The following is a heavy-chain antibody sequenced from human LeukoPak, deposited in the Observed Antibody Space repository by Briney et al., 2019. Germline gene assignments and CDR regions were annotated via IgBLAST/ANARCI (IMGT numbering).Heavy chain of an antibody. J-gene: IGHJ6*02. CDR1: GFTYSSNA. CDR3: AKDGEDCSSTSCYAGYESYYYYYGMDV. Sequence: GGSLRLSCAASGFTYSSNAMHWVRQAPGKGLEWVAVISYDGSTKYYADSVKGRFTISRDNSKNTLYLQMNSLRAEDTAVYYCAKDGEDCSSTSCYAGYESYYYYYGMDVWGQGTTVTVSS. V-gene: IGHV3-30-3*01. D-gene: IGHD2-2*01. CDR2: ISYDGSTK.